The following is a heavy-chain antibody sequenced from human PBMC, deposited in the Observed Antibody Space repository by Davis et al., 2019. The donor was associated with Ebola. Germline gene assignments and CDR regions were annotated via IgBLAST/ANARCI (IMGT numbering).Heavy chain of an antibody. CDR1: GFTFSSYA. Sequence: GESLKISCVASGFTFSSYAMSWVRQAPGKGLQWVSTISDGGGSTYYADSVKGRFIISRDNSKNTLYLQMNSLRAEDTAVYYCVPKCSSITCGSYGMDVWGKGTTVTVSS. CDR3: VPKCSSITCGSYGMDV. J-gene: IGHJ6*04. D-gene: IGHD2-2*01. CDR2: ISDGGGST. V-gene: IGHV3-23*01.